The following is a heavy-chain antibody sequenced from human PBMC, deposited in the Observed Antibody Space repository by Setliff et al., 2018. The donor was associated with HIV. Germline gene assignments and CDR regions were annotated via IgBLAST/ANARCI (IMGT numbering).Heavy chain of an antibody. V-gene: IGHV3-74*01. D-gene: IGHD4-17*01. Sequence: PGGSLRLSCAASGFTLSDHWMHWVRQGPGKGLVWVSRIDYNAITTNYADSVKGRFTISRDNAKNTMYLQMSSLRVEDTAMYYCVSLVTTIDTAFDLWGQGTMVTVSS. CDR1: GFTLSDHW. J-gene: IGHJ3*01. CDR2: IDYNAITT. CDR3: VSLVTTIDTAFDL.